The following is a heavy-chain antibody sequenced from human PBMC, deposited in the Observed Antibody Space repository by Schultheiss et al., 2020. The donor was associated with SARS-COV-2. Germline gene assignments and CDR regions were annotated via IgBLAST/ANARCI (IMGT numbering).Heavy chain of an antibody. D-gene: IGHD3-22*01. CDR2: IWYDGSNK. J-gene: IGHJ4*02. Sequence: GGSLRLSCAASGFTFRSYGMHWVRQAPGKGLEWVAVIWYDGSNKYYADSVKGRFTVSRDNAKNSLYLQMNSLRAEDTAVYYCARIFTSSGYYYGQIFDYWGQGTLVTVSS. CDR1: GFTFRSYG. CDR3: ARIFTSSGYYYGQIFDY. V-gene: IGHV3-30*19.